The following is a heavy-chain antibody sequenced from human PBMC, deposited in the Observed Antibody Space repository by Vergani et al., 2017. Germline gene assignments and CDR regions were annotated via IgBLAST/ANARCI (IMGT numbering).Heavy chain of an antibody. J-gene: IGHJ3*02. D-gene: IGHD3-22*01. CDR3: ARLLYYYDSSGALSAAFDI. Sequence: EVQLVESGGGLVKPGGSLRLSCAASGFSFSSYSLNWVRQAPGKGLEWVSSISSSTSYIYYADSVKGRFTISRDNAKNSLYLQMNSLRAEDTAVYYCARLLYYYDSSGALSAAFDIWGQGTMVTVSS. V-gene: IGHV3-21*01. CDR1: GFSFSSYS. CDR2: ISSSTSYI.